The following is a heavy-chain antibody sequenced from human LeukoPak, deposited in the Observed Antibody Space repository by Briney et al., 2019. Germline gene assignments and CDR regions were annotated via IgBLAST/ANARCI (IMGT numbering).Heavy chain of an antibody. CDR2: IRQDGSEK. CDR3: ARGSGDFDY. D-gene: IGHD7-27*01. V-gene: IGHV3-7*01. J-gene: IGHJ4*02. CDR1: GFTFSSYA. Sequence: GGSLRLSCAASGFTFSSYAMHWVRQAPGKGLEWVANIRQDGSEKYYVDSVKGRFTISRDNAKKSLYLQMNSLRAEDTAVYYCARGSGDFDYWGQGTLVTVSS.